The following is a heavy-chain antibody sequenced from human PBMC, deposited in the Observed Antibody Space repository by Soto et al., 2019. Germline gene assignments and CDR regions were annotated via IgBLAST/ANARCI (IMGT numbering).Heavy chain of an antibody. J-gene: IGHJ4*02. CDR2: IKQDGSEK. D-gene: IGHD6-13*01. V-gene: IGHV3-7*01. CDR1: GFTFSSYW. CDR3: ARDGQLVINYFDY. Sequence: LRLSCAASGFTFSSYWMSWVRQAPGKGLEWVANIKQDGSEKYYVDSVKGRFTISRDNAKNSLYLQMNSLRAEDTAVYYCARDGQLVINYFDYWGQGTLVTVSS.